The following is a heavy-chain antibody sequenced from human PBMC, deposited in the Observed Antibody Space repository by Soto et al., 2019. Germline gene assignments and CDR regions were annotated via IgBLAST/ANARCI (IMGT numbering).Heavy chain of an antibody. D-gene: IGHD6-6*01. CDR1: GGSISSSSYY. CDR3: AIYSSSAAFDP. J-gene: IGHJ5*02. CDR2: IYYSGST. Sequence: QLQLQESGPGLVKPSETLSLTCTVSGGSISSSSYYWGWIRQPPGKGLEWIGSIYYSGSTYYNPSLKSRVTISVDTSKNQFSLKLSSVTAADTAVYYCAIYSSSAAFDPWGQGTLVTVSS. V-gene: IGHV4-39*01.